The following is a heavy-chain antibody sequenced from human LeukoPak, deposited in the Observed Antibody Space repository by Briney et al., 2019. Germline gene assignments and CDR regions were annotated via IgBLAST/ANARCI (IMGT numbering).Heavy chain of an antibody. V-gene: IGHV4-39*07. CDR1: GASITTSNYL. CDR2: VAYSGTT. CDR3: GGHIPGDDFAND. J-gene: IGHJ4*02. D-gene: IGHD3-3*01. Sequence: SETLSLICSVSGASITTSNYLWGWIRQPPGKGLEWIGTVAYSGTTYYNPSLTSRVTMSLDTSNNLFSLNLASVTAADTAVYYCGGHIPGDDFANDWGQGMLVTVSS.